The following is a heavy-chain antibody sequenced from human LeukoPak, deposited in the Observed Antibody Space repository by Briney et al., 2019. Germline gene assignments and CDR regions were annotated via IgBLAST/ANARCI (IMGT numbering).Heavy chain of an antibody. CDR2: IYYSGST. Sequence: SETLSLTCTVSGGSISSYYWSWIRQPPGKGLEWIGYIYYSGSTNYNPSLKSRVTISVDTSKNQFSLKLSSVTAADTAVYYCARVGGAKISWFDPWGQGTLVTVSS. J-gene: IGHJ5*02. D-gene: IGHD1-26*01. V-gene: IGHV4-59*01. CDR1: GGSISSYY. CDR3: ARVGGAKISWFDP.